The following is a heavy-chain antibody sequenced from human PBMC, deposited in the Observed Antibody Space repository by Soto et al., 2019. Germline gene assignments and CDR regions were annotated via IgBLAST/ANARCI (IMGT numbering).Heavy chain of an antibody. CDR3: ARARWGNSSAGAFDI. J-gene: IGHJ3*02. CDR1: GSTFSSDD. D-gene: IGHD4-17*01. CDR2: ISDSGGST. V-gene: IGHV3-23*01. Sequence: PGGSLRLSCVVSGSTFSSDDMSWVRQAPGRGLEWVSGISDSGGSTYYANFVKGRFTISRDNAKNTLYLQMGSLRAEDMAVYYCARARWGNSSAGAFDIWGQGTMVSVSS.